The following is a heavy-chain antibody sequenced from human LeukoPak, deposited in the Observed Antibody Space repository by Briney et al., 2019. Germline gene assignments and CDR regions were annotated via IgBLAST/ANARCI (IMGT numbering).Heavy chain of an antibody. Sequence: PGGSLRLSCAASGFTFSTYSMNWVRQAPGKGLEWVSYISSSGDTIYYADSVKGRFTISRDNAKNSLYLQMNSLRAEDTAVCYCARGVKGSNSYWGQGTLVTVSS. J-gene: IGHJ4*02. D-gene: IGHD3-10*01. V-gene: IGHV3-48*01. CDR3: ARGVKGSNSY. CDR1: GFTFSTYS. CDR2: ISSSGDTI.